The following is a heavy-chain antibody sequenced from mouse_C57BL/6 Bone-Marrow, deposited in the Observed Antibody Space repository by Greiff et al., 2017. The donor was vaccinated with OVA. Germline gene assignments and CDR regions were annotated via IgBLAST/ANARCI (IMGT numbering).Heavy chain of an antibody. CDR1: GFNIKDDY. Sequence: VHVKQSGAELVRPGASVKLSCTASGFNIKDDYMHWVKQRPEQGLEWIGWIDPENGDTEYASKFQGKATITADTSSNTAYLQLSSLTSEDTAVDYCTTCHYYDYDEGFDYWGQGTTLTVSS. V-gene: IGHV14-4*01. CDR2: IDPENGDT. D-gene: IGHD2-4*01. J-gene: IGHJ2*01. CDR3: TTCHYYDYDEGFDY.